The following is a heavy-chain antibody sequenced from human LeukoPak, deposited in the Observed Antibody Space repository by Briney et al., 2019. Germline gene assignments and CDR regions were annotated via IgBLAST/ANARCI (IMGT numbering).Heavy chain of an antibody. D-gene: IGHD2-2*01. CDR3: AREMTDIVVVPAASPEETYYYYYMDV. CDR1: GFTFNSYT. J-gene: IGHJ6*03. Sequence: GALRLSCAASGFTFNSYTMSWVRQAPGKGLEWVSVIYSGGSTYYADSVKGRFTISRDNSKNTLYLQMNSLRAEDTAVYYCAREMTDIVVVPAASPEETYYYYYMDVWGKGTTVIVSS. CDR2: IYSGGST. V-gene: IGHV3-53*01.